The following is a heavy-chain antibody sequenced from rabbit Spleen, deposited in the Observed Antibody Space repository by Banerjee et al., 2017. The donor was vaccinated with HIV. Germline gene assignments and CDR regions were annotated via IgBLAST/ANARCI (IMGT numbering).Heavy chain of an antibody. CDR3: AREDVGGSVTL. Sequence: QEQLVESGGGLVQPGGSLKLSCKASGFDFSNYGVSWVRQAPGKGLEWIGIIYPITETTYYANWVNGRFTISSDNAQNTVDLQMSSLTAADTATYFCAREDVGGSVTLWGQGTLVTVS. CDR1: GFDFSNYG. CDR2: IYPITETT. J-gene: IGHJ4*01. V-gene: IGHV1S47*01. D-gene: IGHD1-1*01.